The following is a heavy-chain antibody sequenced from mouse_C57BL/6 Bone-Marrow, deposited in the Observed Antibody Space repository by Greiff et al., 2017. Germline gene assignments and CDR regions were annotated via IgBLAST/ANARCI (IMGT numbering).Heavy chain of an antibody. J-gene: IGHJ3*01. CDR2: IDPENGDT. CDR1: GFNIKDDY. V-gene: IGHV14-4*01. CDR3: TTICYSNYWFAY. Sequence: EVQLQQSGAELVRPGASVKLSCTASGFNIKDDYMHWVKQRPEQGLEWIGWIDPENGDTEYASKFQGKATITADTTANTAYLQLSSLTSEDTAVYYCTTICYSNYWFAYWGQGTLVTVSA. D-gene: IGHD2-5*01.